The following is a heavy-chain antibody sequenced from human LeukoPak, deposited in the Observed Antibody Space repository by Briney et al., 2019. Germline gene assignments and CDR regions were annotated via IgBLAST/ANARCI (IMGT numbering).Heavy chain of an antibody. CDR3: ARGKYFDWLLQTHDAFDI. Sequence: GGSLRLSCAASGFTFDDYGMSWVRQAPGKGLEWVSGINWNGGSTGYADSVKGRFTISRDNAKNSLYLQMNSLRAEDTAVYYCARGKYFDWLLQTHDAFDIWGQGTMVTVSS. CDR1: GFTFDDYG. J-gene: IGHJ3*02. CDR2: INWNGGST. V-gene: IGHV3-20*04. D-gene: IGHD3-9*01.